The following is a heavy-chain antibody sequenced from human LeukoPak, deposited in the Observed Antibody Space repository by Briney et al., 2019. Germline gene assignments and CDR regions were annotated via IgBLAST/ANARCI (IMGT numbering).Heavy chain of an antibody. CDR1: GYTFTSYD. CDR2: MNPNSGNT. V-gene: IGHV1-8*01. D-gene: IGHD5-12*01. CDR3: ARPRGYSGYGPKRVYGMDV. Sequence: ASVEVSCKASGYTFTSYDINWVRQATGQGLEWMGWMNPNSGNTGYAQKFQGRVTMTRNTSISTAYMELSSLRSEDTAVYYCARPRGYSGYGPKRVYGMDVWGQGTTVTVSS. J-gene: IGHJ6*02.